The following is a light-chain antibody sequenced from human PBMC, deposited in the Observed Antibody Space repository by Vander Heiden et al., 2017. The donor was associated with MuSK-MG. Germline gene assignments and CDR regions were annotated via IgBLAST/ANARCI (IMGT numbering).Light chain of an antibody. V-gene: IGKV3-15*01. CDR2: GAS. Sequence: EIVMTQSPATLSLSPGERATLSCRASQSVSSNLAWYQQKPGQAPRLLIYGASTRATGIPARFSGSGSGTEFTLTMSSLQSEDFAVYYCQQYNNWPPAYTFGQGTKLEI. CDR1: QSVSSN. CDR3: QQYNNWPPAYT. J-gene: IGKJ2*01.